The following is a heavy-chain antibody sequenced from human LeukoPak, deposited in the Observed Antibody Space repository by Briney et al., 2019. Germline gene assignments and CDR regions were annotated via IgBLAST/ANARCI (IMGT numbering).Heavy chain of an antibody. CDR1: GGSISSYY. CDR3: ARVYQYYDFWSSYYNYYYYMDV. J-gene: IGHJ6*03. V-gene: IGHV4-4*08. D-gene: IGHD3-3*01. Sequence: SETLSLTCTVSGGSISSYYWSWIRQPPGKGLEWIGYIYTSGSTNYNPSLKSRVTMSVDTSKNQFSLKLSSVTAADTAVYYCARVYQYYDFWSSYYNYYYYMDVWGKGTTVTVSS. CDR2: IYTSGST.